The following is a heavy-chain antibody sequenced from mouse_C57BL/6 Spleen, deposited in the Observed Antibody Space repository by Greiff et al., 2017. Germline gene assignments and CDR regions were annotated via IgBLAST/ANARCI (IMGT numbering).Heavy chain of an antibody. CDR1: GYSITSGYY. V-gene: IGHV3-6*01. Sequence: EVQLQESGPGLVKPSQSLSLTCSVTGYSITSGYYWNWIRQFPGNKLEWMGYISYDGGNNYNPYLKNRISITRDTSTNQFFLKLNSVTTEDTARYYCAREAGYYFDCWGQGTTLTVSS. CDR3: AREAGYYFDC. J-gene: IGHJ2*01. CDR2: ISYDGGN. D-gene: IGHD3-3*01.